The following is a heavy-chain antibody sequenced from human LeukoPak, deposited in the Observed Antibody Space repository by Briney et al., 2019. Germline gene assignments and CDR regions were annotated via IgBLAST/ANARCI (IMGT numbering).Heavy chain of an antibody. D-gene: IGHD3-10*01. CDR2: ISSSSSYI. V-gene: IGHV3-21*01. Sequence: GGSLRLSCAASGFTFSSYSMNWVRQAPGKGLEWVSSISSSSSYIYYADSVKGRFTISRDNAKNSLYLQMNSLRAEDTAVYYCARDGARGVVNRRFDYWGQGTLVTVSS. CDR1: GFTFSSYS. J-gene: IGHJ4*02. CDR3: ARDGARGVVNRRFDY.